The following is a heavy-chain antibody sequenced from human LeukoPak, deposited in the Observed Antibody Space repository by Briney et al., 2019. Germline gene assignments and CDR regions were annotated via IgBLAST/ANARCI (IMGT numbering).Heavy chain of an antibody. CDR1: GGSISSSSYY. J-gene: IGHJ4*02. V-gene: IGHV4-39*02. Sequence: SETLSLTCTVSGGSISSSSYYWGWIRQPPGKGLEWIGSIYYSGSTYYNPSLKSRVTISVDTSKNQFSLKLSSVTAADTAVYYCARETYYYDSSGLLDYWGQGTLATVSS. D-gene: IGHD3-22*01. CDR3: ARETYYYDSSGLLDY. CDR2: IYYSGST.